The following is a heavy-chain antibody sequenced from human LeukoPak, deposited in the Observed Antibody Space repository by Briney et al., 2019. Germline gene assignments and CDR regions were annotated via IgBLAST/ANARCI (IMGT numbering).Heavy chain of an antibody. J-gene: IGHJ4*02. V-gene: IGHV4-59*08. Sequence: SETLSLTCTVSGGSISSYYWSWIRQPPGKGLEWIGYIYYSGSTNYNPSLKSRVTISVDTSKNQFSLKLSSVTAADTAMFYCARHRGQQLVPFDYWGQGTLVTVSS. D-gene: IGHD6-13*01. CDR1: GGSISSYY. CDR3: ARHRGQQLVPFDY. CDR2: IYYSGST.